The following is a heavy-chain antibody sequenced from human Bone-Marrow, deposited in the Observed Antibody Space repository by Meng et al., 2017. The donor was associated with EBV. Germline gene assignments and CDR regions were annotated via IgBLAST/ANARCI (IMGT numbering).Heavy chain of an antibody. J-gene: IGHJ4*02. V-gene: IGHV3-74*01. Sequence: VQFVDAGGALVQPGGSLRLSCAASGFTFRNYWMHWVRQAPGKGLVWVSRTNEDGGITTYADSVRGRFLISRDNTKNTLYLQMNSLRVEDTAVYFCSRDLAGSYDDWGQGTLVTVSS. CDR1: GFTFRNYW. CDR2: TNEDGGIT. CDR3: SRDLAGSYDD. D-gene: IGHD6-25*01.